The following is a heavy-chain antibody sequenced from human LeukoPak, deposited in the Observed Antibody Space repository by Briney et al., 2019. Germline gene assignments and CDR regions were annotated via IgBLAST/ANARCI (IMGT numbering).Heavy chain of an antibody. Sequence: PGGSLRLSCAASGFTFNTYSMNWVRQAPGKGLEWVSSISSRSSYYIYYADSVKGRFTISRDNAKNSLYLQMDSLRAEDTAVYYCVRDPHIVVVPAARVYYFDYWGQGTLVTVSS. CDR2: ISSRSSYYI. D-gene: IGHD2-2*01. J-gene: IGHJ4*02. V-gene: IGHV3-21*01. CDR3: VRDPHIVVVPAARVYYFDY. CDR1: GFTFNTYS.